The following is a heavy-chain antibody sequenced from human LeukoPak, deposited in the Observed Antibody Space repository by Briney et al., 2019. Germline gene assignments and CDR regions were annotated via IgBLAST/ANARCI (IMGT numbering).Heavy chain of an antibody. CDR3: AKESGNFDY. V-gene: IGHV3-43*02. J-gene: IGHJ4*02. CDR1: GLNFDDSA. CDR2: ISADGGST. Sequence: GGSLRLSCVASGLNFDDSAMHWVRQAPGKGLEWVSLISADGGSTFSADSVKGRFSISRDNSKNSLYLQMNSLRSEDTAMYYCAKESGNFDYWGQETLVAVSS.